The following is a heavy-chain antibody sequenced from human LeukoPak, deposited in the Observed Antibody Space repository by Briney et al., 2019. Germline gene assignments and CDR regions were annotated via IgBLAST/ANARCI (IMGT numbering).Heavy chain of an antibody. CDR3: ARGMTSYYDSRGYYGALDI. Sequence: SETLSLTCTVSGDSMSNYYWSWIRQPAGKGLEWIGRIYTSGTTAYNPSLKSRVTMSMDKSKDQFSLKVTSVAAADTAIYYCARGMTSYYDSRGYYGALDIWGQGTMVTVSS. CDR1: GDSMSNYY. J-gene: IGHJ3*02. D-gene: IGHD3-22*01. CDR2: IYTSGTT. V-gene: IGHV4-4*07.